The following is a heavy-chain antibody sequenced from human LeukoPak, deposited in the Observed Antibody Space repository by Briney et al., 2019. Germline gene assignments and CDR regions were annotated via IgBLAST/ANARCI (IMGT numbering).Heavy chain of an antibody. CDR2: IKQGGSEK. D-gene: IGHD3-9*01. J-gene: IGHJ3*02. Sequence: GGSLRLSCAASEFIFSSYWMSWVRQAPGKGLEWVANIKQGGSEKYYVDSVKGRFTISRDNAKNSLYLQMNSLRAEDTAVYYCARGKSNYDILTGYYIPDGAFDIWGQGTMVTVSS. CDR3: ARGKSNYDILTGYYIPDGAFDI. V-gene: IGHV3-7*01. CDR1: EFIFSSYW.